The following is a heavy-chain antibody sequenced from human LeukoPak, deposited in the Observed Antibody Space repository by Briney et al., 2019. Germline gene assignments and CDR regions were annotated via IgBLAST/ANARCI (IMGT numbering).Heavy chain of an antibody. CDR2: IKQDGSEK. CDR1: EFTFPMYW. J-gene: IGHJ6*03. D-gene: IGHD3-9*01. CDR3: ARVKDFDWLYDYYYMDV. Sequence: GGSLRLSRAASEFTFPMYWMSWVRQAPGKGLEWVADIKQDGSEKYYVDSVKGRFTISRQNAKKSLFLQMNSLRAEDTAVYYCARVKDFDWLYDYYYMDVWGKGTTVTVSS. V-gene: IGHV3-7*01.